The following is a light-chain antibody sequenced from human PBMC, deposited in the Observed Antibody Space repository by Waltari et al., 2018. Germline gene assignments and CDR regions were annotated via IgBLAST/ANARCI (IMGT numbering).Light chain of an antibody. J-gene: IGKJ1*01. CDR2: AAS. CDR3: QQLNSYRT. CDR1: QGITNY. Sequence: DIQLTQSPSFLSASVGDRVTITCRASQGITNYLAWYQQKPGKAPELLIYAASSLQSGVPSRFSGSGSGTEFTLTISGLQPEDFATYYCQQLNSYRTFGQETKVDIK. V-gene: IGKV1-9*01.